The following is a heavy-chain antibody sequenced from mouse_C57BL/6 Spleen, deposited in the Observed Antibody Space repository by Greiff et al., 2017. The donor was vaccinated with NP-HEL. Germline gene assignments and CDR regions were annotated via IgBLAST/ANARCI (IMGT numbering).Heavy chain of an antibody. CDR3: ARNSLSY. Sequence: EVKLVESGGGLVKPGGSLKLSCAASGFTFSDYGMHWVRQAPEKGLEWVAYISSGSSTIYYADTVKGRFTISRDNAKNTLFLQMTSLRSEDTAMYYCARNSLSYWGQGTLVTVSA. J-gene: IGHJ3*01. D-gene: IGHD6-2*01. V-gene: IGHV5-17*01. CDR1: GFTFSDYG. CDR2: ISSGSSTI.